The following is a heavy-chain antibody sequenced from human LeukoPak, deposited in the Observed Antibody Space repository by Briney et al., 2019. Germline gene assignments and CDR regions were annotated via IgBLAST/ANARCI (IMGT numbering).Heavy chain of an antibody. D-gene: IGHD5-18*01. V-gene: IGHV3-7*01. Sequence: GGSLRLSCTASGFTFSSYWMSWVRQAPGKGLEWVANIKQDGSEKYYVDSVKGRFTISRDNAKNSLFLQMNSLKAEDTAVYYCARDTALYGHFDYWGQGTLVTVSS. CDR3: ARDTALYGHFDY. J-gene: IGHJ4*02. CDR2: IKQDGSEK. CDR1: GFTFSSYW.